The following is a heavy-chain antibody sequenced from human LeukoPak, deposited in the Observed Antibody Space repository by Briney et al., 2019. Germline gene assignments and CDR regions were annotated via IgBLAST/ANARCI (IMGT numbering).Heavy chain of an antibody. CDR1: GFTFSSYS. D-gene: IGHD3-10*01. V-gene: IGHV3-21*01. CDR3: ASSGGDSLWFDRNHDY. CDR2: ISSSSSYI. Sequence: PGGSLRLSCAASGFTFSSYSMNWVRQAPGKGLEWVSSISSSSSYIYYADSVKGRFTISRDNAKNSLYLQMNSLRAGDTAVYYCASSGGDSLWFDRNHDYWGQGTLVTVSS. J-gene: IGHJ4*02.